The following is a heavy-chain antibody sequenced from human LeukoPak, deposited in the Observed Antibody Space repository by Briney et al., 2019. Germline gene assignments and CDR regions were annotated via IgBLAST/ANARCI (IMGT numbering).Heavy chain of an antibody. CDR3: ARRRRGYSYGTTPFDP. D-gene: IGHD5-18*01. CDR2: IYHSGST. Sequence: PSETLSLTCTVSGGSISSSSYYWGWIRQPPGKGLEWIGSIYHSGSTYYNPSLKSRVTISVDTSKNQFSLKLSSVTAADTAVYYCARRRRGYSYGTTPFDPWGQGTLVTVSS. CDR1: GGSISSSSYY. V-gene: IGHV4-39*07. J-gene: IGHJ5*02.